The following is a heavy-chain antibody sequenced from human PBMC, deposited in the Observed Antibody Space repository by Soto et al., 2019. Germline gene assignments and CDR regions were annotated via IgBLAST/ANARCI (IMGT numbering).Heavy chain of an antibody. CDR3: ARHTPWGLDYYYYYGMDV. Sequence: GESLKISCKGSGYSFTSYWISWVRQMPGKGLEWMGRIDPSDSYTNYSPSFQGHVTISADKSISTAYLQWSSLKASGTAMYYCARHTPWGLDYYYYYGMDVWGQGTKVTVSS. CDR1: GYSFTSYW. J-gene: IGHJ6*02. V-gene: IGHV5-10-1*01. D-gene: IGHD3-16*01. CDR2: IDPSDSYT.